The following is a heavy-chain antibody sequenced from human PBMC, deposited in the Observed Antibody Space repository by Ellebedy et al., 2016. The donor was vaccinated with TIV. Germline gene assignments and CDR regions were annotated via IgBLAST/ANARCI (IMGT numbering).Heavy chain of an antibody. CDR3: ARDILTGYYLPYYYGMDV. CDR1: GGTFSNYA. D-gene: IGHD3-9*01. V-gene: IGHV1-69*04. Sequence: AASVKVSCKASGGTFSNYAFSWVRQAPGQGLEWMGRIVPILDLADYAQKFQGRVAITADKSTTTSSMELSSLRSEDTAVYYCARDILTGYYLPYYYGMDVWGQGTTVTVSS. CDR2: IVPILDLA. J-gene: IGHJ6*02.